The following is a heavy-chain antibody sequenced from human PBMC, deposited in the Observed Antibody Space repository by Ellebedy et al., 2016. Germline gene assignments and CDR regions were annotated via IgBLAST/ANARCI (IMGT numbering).Heavy chain of an antibody. CDR1: GYTFTSYA. V-gene: IGHV1-3*01. D-gene: IGHD2-15*01. J-gene: IGHJ3*02. CDR3: ARVCLHSCYSGAFDI. Sequence: ASVKVSCKASGYTFTSYAMHWVRQAPGQRLEWMGWINAGNGNTKYSQKFQGRVTITRDTSASTAYMELSSLRSEDTAVYYCARVCLHSCYSGAFDIWGQGTMVTVSS. CDR2: INAGNGNT.